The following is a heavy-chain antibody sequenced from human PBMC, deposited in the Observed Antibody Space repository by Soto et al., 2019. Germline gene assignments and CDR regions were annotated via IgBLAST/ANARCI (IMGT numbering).Heavy chain of an antibody. CDR3: ARLIWNDLSRGGYVVN. CDR1: GYSISRGYY. D-gene: IGHD3-3*01. CDR2: FFHGGTT. V-gene: IGHV4-38-2*01. J-gene: IGHJ4*02. Sequence: PSETLSLTYAVSGYSISRGYYWGWIRQPPGRGLEWIGSFFHGGTTYYKPSLKSRVTISEDTSTNQFSLKLSSVTAADTAVYFCARLIWNDLSRGGYVVNWGQGTLVTVSS.